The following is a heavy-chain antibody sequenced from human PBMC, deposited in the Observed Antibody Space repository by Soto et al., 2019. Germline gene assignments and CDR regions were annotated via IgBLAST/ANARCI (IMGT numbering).Heavy chain of an antibody. V-gene: IGHV4-39*01. J-gene: IGHJ3*02. CDR1: GCSTSSGSYF. Sequence: SETLSLTCTVSGCSTSSGSYFWGCIRQPPGKGLEWIGTVYYSGSTYYNPSLRSRVTISVDTSKNQFSLKLNTVTAADTAVYYCARSHIVVVTGILGAPQQDAFDIWGQGTMVTVSS. D-gene: IGHD2-21*02. CDR2: VYYSGST. CDR3: ARSHIVVVTGILGAPQQDAFDI.